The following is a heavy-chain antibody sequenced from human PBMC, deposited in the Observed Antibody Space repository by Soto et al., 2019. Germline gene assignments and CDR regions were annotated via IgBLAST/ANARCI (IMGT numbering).Heavy chain of an antibody. CDR2: ISVPDGST. CDR3: ANRSLSPYWDGGSCYPPCDY. V-gene: IGHV3-23*01. CDR1: GFTFSNYA. D-gene: IGHD2-15*01. J-gene: IGHJ4*02. Sequence: PGGSLRLSCAASGFTFSNYAMSWVRQAPGKGLDWVSTISVPDGSTYYADSVKGRFTISRDNSKNTLYLQMNSLRAEDTAIYYCANRSLSPYWDGGSCYPPCDYGGQGPLVTVPS.